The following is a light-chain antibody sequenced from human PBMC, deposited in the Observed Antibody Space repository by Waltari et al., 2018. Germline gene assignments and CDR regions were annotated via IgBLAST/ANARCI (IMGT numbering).Light chain of an antibody. CDR3: QQSYSTQFT. Sequence: DIQMTQSPSSLSASVGHRVTFTSLARQNIRPYLNWYQQKPGKAPKLLIYTTSIVQSGVPSRFSGSGSGTGFTLTISSLQPEDLATYFCQQSYSTQFTFGPGTKVDIK. CDR2: TTS. CDR1: QNIRPY. J-gene: IGKJ3*01. V-gene: IGKV1-39*01.